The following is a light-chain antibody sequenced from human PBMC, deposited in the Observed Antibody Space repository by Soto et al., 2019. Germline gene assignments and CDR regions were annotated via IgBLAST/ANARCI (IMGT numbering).Light chain of an antibody. J-gene: IGKJ1*01. CDR1: QSVSSW. CDR3: QEYQTWT. Sequence: DIQMTQSPSILSASVGDRVTITCRASQSVSSWLAWYQQKPGKAPKLLIHKASRLESGVSSRFSCSGSGTEFTLTISSLQPDDFATYYCQEYQTWTFGNGIHVEMK. V-gene: IGKV1-5*03. CDR2: KAS.